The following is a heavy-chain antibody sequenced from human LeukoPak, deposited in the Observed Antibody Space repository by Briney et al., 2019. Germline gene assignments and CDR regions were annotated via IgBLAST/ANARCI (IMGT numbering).Heavy chain of an antibody. Sequence: PSETLSLTCTVSGDSISSSSYYWGWIRQPPGKGLEWIGSIYYSGSTYYNPSLKSRVTISVDTSKNQFSLKLSSVTAADTAVYYCAKLTSSGWQDYWGQGTLVTVSS. V-gene: IGHV4-39*01. CDR1: GDSISSSSYY. D-gene: IGHD6-19*01. CDR3: AKLTSSGWQDY. CDR2: IYYSGST. J-gene: IGHJ4*02.